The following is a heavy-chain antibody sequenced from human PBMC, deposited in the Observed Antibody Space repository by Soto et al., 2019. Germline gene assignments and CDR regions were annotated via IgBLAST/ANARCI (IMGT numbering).Heavy chain of an antibody. D-gene: IGHD3-10*01. J-gene: IGHJ5*01. Sequence: LNCSVPDSGIGGIPRSCFRLASGMGLEWIGYIYYSGSTNYNPSLKSRVTISVDTSKNQFSLKLSSVTAADTAVYYCALYHWF. CDR1: DSGIGGIP. CDR2: IYYSGST. V-gene: IGHV4-59*01. CDR3: ALYHWF.